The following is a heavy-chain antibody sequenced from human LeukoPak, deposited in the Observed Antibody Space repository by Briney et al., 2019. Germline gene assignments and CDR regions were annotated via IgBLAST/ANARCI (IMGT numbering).Heavy chain of an antibody. Sequence: SETLSLTCSVSGGSISSYYWSWIRQPPGKGLEWIGYIYYSGSTNYNPSLKGRVTISVDTSKNQFSLKLSSVTAADTAVYYCARADYSSSWYPTHFDYWGQGTLVTVSS. CDR2: IYYSGST. CDR3: ARADYSSSWYPTHFDY. V-gene: IGHV4-59*08. D-gene: IGHD6-13*01. CDR1: GGSISSYY. J-gene: IGHJ4*02.